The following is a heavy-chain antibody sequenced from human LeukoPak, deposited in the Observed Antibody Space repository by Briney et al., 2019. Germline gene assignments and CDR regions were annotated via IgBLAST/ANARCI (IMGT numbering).Heavy chain of an antibody. CDR1: GYTFTSYG. V-gene: IGHV1-18*01. Sequence: ASVKVSCKASGYTFTSYGISWVRQAPGQGLEWMGWISAYNGNTNYAQKLQGRVTMTTDTSTSTAYMELRSLRSDGTAVYYCARFEDWLLQHYFDYWGQGTLVTVSS. D-gene: IGHD3-9*01. CDR2: ISAYNGNT. CDR3: ARFEDWLLQHYFDY. J-gene: IGHJ4*02.